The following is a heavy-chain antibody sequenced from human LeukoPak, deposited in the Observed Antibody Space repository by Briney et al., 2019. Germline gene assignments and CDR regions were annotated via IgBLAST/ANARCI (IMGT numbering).Heavy chain of an antibody. V-gene: IGHV3-23*01. CDR2: IRGSCGST. CDR3: ANHQVVGATRALYYYYGMDV. J-gene: IGHJ6*02. D-gene: IGHD1-26*01. CDR1: GFTFSSYA. Sequence: GGSLRLFCAASGFTFSSYAMSWVRQAPGKGLEWVSAIRGSCGSTYYADSVKGRFTISRDNSKNTLYLQMNSLRAEDTAVYYCANHQVVGATRALYYYYGMDVWGQGTTVTVSS.